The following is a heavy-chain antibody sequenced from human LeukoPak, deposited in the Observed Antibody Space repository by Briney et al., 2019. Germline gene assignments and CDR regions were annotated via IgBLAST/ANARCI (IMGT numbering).Heavy chain of an antibody. J-gene: IGHJ4*02. Sequence: SETLSLTCTVSGGSISSYYWSWIRQPAGKGLEWIGRIYISGSTNYNPSLKSRVTMSVDTSKNQFSLKLSSVTAADTAVYYCARGFTIFGEKGYYFDYWGQGTLVTVSS. D-gene: IGHD3-3*01. CDR1: GGSISSYY. CDR3: ARGFTIFGEKGYYFDY. CDR2: IYISGST. V-gene: IGHV4-4*07.